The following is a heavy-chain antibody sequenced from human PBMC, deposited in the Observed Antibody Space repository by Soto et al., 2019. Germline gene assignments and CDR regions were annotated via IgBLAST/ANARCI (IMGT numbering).Heavy chain of an antibody. CDR2: ISGTSGYT. V-gene: IGHV3-11*05. J-gene: IGHJ6*02. Sequence: QVQLVESGGGLVKPGGSLRLSCAASGFSFSDSYMSWVRQAPGKGLEWVSYISGTSGYTGYADSVKGRFTISRDNAKNSLYLQMNSLRVEDTAVYYCARDRGGYGPPDVWGQGTTVTGSS. CDR1: GFSFSDSY. CDR3: ARDRGGYGPPDV. D-gene: IGHD3-10*01.